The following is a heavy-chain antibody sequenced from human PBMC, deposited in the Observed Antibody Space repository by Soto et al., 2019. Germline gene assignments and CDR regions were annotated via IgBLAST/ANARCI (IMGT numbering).Heavy chain of an antibody. Sequence: ASVKVSCKASGYTFTGYYMHWVRQAPGQGLEWMGWINPNSGGTNYAQKFQGRVTMTRDTSSSTAYMELSRLRSDDTAVYYCARGSSSWFLDLTLDIWGQGTMVTV. V-gene: IGHV1-2*02. CDR3: ARGSSSWFLDLTLDI. CDR2: INPNSGGT. J-gene: IGHJ3*02. D-gene: IGHD6-13*01. CDR1: GYTFTGYY.